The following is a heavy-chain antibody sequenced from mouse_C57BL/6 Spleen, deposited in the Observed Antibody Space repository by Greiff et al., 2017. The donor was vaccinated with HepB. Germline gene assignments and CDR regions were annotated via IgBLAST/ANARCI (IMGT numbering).Heavy chain of an antibody. CDR1: GYTFTSYW. CDR2: IDPSDSET. J-gene: IGHJ4*01. V-gene: IGHV1-52*01. CDR3: ARERGFYAMDY. Sequence: QVQLQQPGAELVRPGSSVKLSCKASGYTFTSYWMHWVKQRPIQGLEWIGNIDPSDSETHYNQKFKDKATLTVDKSSSTAYMQLSSLTSEDSAVYYCARERGFYAMDYWGQGTSVTVSS.